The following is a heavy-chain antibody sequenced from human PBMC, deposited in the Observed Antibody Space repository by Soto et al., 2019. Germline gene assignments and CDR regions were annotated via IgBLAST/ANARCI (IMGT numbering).Heavy chain of an antibody. V-gene: IGHV3-21*01. Sequence: GGSLRLSCAASGFTFSSYSMNWVRQAPGKGLEWVSSISSSSSYIYYADSVKGRFTISRDNAKNSLYLQMNSLRAEDTAVYYCARGNDDFWSGYYVSADPIYWGQGTLVTVSS. J-gene: IGHJ4*02. CDR2: ISSSSSYI. D-gene: IGHD3-3*01. CDR1: GFTFSSYS. CDR3: ARGNDDFWSGYYVSADPIY.